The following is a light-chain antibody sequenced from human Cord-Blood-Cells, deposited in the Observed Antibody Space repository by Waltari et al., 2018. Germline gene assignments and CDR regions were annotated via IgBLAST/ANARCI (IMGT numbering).Light chain of an antibody. CDR1: QSVSSSY. J-gene: IGKJ2*01. Sequence: EIVLTQSPGTLSLSPGERATLSCRASQSVSSSYLAWYQQKPGQAPRLLIYSASSSATGIPDRFSGSGSGTDFTLTISRLEPEDFAVYYCQQYGRSPYTFGQGTKLEIK. CDR3: QQYGRSPYT. CDR2: SAS. V-gene: IGKV3-20*01.